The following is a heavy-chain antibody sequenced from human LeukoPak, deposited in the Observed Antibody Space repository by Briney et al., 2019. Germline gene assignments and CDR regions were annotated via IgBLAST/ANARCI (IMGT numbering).Heavy chain of an antibody. CDR3: ARGSYGGNSADYYYYGMDA. CDR1: GGTFISYA. CDR2: IIPIFGTA. D-gene: IGHD4-23*01. V-gene: IGHV1-69*01. Sequence: ASVKVSCKASGGTFISYAISWVRQAPGQGLEWMGGIIPIFGTANYAQKFQGRVTITADESTSTAYMELSSLRSEDTAVYYSARGSYGGNSADYYYYGMDAWGQGTTVIVSS. J-gene: IGHJ6*02.